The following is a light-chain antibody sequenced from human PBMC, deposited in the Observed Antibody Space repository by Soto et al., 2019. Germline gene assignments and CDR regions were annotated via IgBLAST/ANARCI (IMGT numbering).Light chain of an antibody. CDR3: CSYAGGHIVV. J-gene: IGLJ3*02. CDR2: DVT. CDR1: INDVGGYNY. Sequence: QSALTQPRSVSGSPGQSVTISCTGTINDVGGYNYVSWFQQHPGKAPKLMIYDVTKRPSGVPDRFSGSRSDNTASLTISGLQAEDEADYSCCSYAGGHIVVFGGGTKLTVL. V-gene: IGLV2-11*01.